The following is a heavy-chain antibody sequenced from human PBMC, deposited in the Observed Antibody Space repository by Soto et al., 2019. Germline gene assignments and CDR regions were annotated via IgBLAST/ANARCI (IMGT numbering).Heavy chain of an antibody. D-gene: IGHD3-22*01. J-gene: IGHJ4*02. Sequence: PGGSLRLSCAASGFTFSSYSMNWVRQAPGKGLEWVSSISSSSSYIYYADSVKGRFTISRDNAKNSLYLQMNSLRAEDTAVYYYARDGPAYYYDSSPVDYWGQGTLVTVSS. CDR1: GFTFSSYS. CDR3: ARDGPAYYYDSSPVDY. V-gene: IGHV3-21*01. CDR2: ISSSSSYI.